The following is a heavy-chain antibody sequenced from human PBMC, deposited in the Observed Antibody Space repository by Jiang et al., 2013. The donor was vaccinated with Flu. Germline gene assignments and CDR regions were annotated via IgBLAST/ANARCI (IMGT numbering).Heavy chain of an antibody. D-gene: IGHD6-19*01. J-gene: IGHJ6*02. V-gene: IGHV1-2*02. CDR1: GYTFAGYY. Sequence: SGAEVKKPGASVKVSCRASGYTFAGYYLHWVRQAPGQGLEWMGWINGKSGATSYAQKFKGRVTVTRDTSISTAYMXLTRLTSDDTVVYYCARGAFVYSSGWYSGGLDVWGQGSAVTVSS. CDR3: ARGAFVYSSGWYSGGLDV. CDR2: INGKSGAT.